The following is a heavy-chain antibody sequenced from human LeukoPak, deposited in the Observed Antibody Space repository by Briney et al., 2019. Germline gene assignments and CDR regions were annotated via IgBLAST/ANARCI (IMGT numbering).Heavy chain of an antibody. J-gene: IGHJ4*02. CDR1: RLTFSNYA. V-gene: IGHV3-23*01. D-gene: IGHD3-10*01. CDR3: AKVFFNSGSYDF. Sequence: GGSLRLSCAASRLTFSNYAMSWVRQAPGKGLEWVSSISGSGDSTYYADSVKGRSTISRDNSKNTLSLQMNSLRADDTAIYYCAKVFFNSGSYDFRGQGTLVTVSS. CDR2: ISGSGDST.